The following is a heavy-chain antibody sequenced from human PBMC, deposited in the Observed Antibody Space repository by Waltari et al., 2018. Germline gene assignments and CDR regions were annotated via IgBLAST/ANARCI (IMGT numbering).Heavy chain of an antibody. D-gene: IGHD2-21*01. V-gene: IGHV1-8*02. CDR2: MNPNSGNT. CDR3: ARERVGGGRDCCPFDS. CDR1: GYSFTDYD. J-gene: IGHJ4*02. Sequence: QVQLVQSGAEVKKPGASVKVSCTASGYSFTDYDVNWVRQATGTGLEWRGWMNPNSGNTGYAQKFQGRVTMTRDSSISTAYLELSSLRSEDSAVYYCARERVGGGRDCCPFDSWGQGTLVTVSS.